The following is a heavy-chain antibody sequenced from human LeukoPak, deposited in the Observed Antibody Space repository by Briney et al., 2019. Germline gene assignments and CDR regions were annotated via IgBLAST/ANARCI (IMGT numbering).Heavy chain of an antibody. V-gene: IGHV3-23*01. Sequence: PGGSLRLSCAASGFTFSRYAMTWVRQAPGKGLEWVSTLSDSGTTYYADSVKGRFTISRDNSKNTLYLQMNSLRAEDTALYSCAKTISGYCTRTSCLNWFDPWGPGTLVTVSS. D-gene: IGHD2-2*03. CDR3: AKTISGYCTRTSCLNWFDP. CDR2: LSDSGTT. CDR1: GFTFSRYA. J-gene: IGHJ5*02.